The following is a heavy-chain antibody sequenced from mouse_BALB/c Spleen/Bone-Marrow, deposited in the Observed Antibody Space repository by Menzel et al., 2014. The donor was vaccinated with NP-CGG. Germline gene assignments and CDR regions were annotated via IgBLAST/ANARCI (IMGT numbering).Heavy chain of an antibody. CDR1: GFNIKDTY. CDR2: IDPANGYT. V-gene: IGHV14-3*02. Sequence: EVQLQQSGAELVKPGASVKLSCTASGFNIKDTYMNWVKQRAEQRLEWIGRIDPANGYTEYDPKFQGQATIIADTSSNSSFLQLGTTTSEDSAVYYCAALTGTFDYWAQGTTLTVSS. D-gene: IGHD4-1*01. CDR3: AALTGTFDY. J-gene: IGHJ2*01.